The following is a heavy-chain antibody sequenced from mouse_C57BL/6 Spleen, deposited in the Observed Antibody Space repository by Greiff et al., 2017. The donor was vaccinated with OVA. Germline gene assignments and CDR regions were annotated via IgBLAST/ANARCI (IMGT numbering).Heavy chain of an antibody. V-gene: IGHV1-69*01. D-gene: IGHD1-1*01. CDR3: ARSPTTPRSYFDY. CDR2: IDPSDSYP. J-gene: IGHJ2*01. Sequence: QVQLQQPGAELVMPGASVKLSCKASGYTFTSYWMHWVKQRPGQGLEWIGEIDPSDSYPNYNQKFKGKSTLTVDKSSSTAYMQLSSLTSEDSAVYYCARSPTTPRSYFDYWGQGTTLTVSS. CDR1: GYTFTSYW.